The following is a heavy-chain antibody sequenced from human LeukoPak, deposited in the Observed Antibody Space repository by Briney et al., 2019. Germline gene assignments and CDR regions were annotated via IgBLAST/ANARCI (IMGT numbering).Heavy chain of an antibody. CDR1: GGTFSSYA. CDR2: IIPIFGTA. Sequence: GSSVKVSCKASGGTFSSYAISWVRQAPEQGLEWMGRIIPIFGTANYAQKFQGRVTITTDESTSTAYMELSSLRSEDTAVYYCARELYYYDSSGYYSFAFDIWGQGTMVTVSS. J-gene: IGHJ3*02. V-gene: IGHV1-69*05. CDR3: ARELYYYDSSGYYSFAFDI. D-gene: IGHD3-22*01.